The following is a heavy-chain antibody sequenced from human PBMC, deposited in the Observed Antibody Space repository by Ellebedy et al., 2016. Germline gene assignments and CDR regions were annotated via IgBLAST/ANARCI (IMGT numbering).Heavy chain of an antibody. Sequence: SETLSLXCTVSGGSVDTHYWTWIRQSPGKGLEWIGYVFYGGSTKYNPSLRSRVTISLDTSKNQFSLKVTSVAAADTAVYYCARDVSLYSSSPSFDSWGQGTLVTVSS. J-gene: IGHJ4*02. D-gene: IGHD6-6*01. V-gene: IGHV4-59*02. CDR2: VFYGGST. CDR1: GGSVDTHY. CDR3: ARDVSLYSSSPSFDS.